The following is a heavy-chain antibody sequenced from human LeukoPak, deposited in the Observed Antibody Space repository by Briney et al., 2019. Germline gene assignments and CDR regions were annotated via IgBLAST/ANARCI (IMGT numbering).Heavy chain of an antibody. J-gene: IGHJ4*02. CDR3: ASLTLIAAAGNN. V-gene: IGHV4-39*07. Sequence: PSETLSLTCTVSGGSISSSSYYWGWIRQPPGKGLEWIGSIYYSGSTYYNPSLKSRVTISVDTSKNQFSLKLSSVTAADTAVYYCASLTLIAAAGNNWGQGTLVTVSS. D-gene: IGHD6-13*01. CDR2: IYYSGST. CDR1: GGSISSSSYY.